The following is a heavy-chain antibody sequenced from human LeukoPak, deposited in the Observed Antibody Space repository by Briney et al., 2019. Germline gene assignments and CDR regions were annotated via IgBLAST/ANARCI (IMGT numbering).Heavy chain of an antibody. V-gene: IGHV3-21*01. CDR3: ARDYRDPSKTRNYYDSSGSTKGPWYYYYMGV. J-gene: IGHJ6*03. CDR2: ISSRSSYI. Sequence: GGSLRLSCAASGFTFSTYTMNWVRQAPGKGLEWVSSISSRSSYIYYADSVKGRFTISRDNAKNSLYLQMNSLRAEDTAVYCCARDYRDPSKTRNYYDSSGSTKGPWYYYYMGVWGKGTTVTISS. D-gene: IGHD3-22*01. CDR1: GFTFSTYT.